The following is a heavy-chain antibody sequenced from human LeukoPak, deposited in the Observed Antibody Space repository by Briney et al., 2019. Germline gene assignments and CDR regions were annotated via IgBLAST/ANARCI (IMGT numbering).Heavy chain of an antibody. V-gene: IGHV1-2*02. Sequence: ASVKVSCKAPGYTFTGYYMHWVRQAPGQGLEWMGWINPNSGGTNYAQKFQGRVTMTRDTSISTAYMELSRLRSDDTAVYYCARAQLLWFGELFFGYWGQGTLVTVSS. CDR1: GYTFTGYY. CDR3: ARAQLLWFGELFFGY. D-gene: IGHD3-10*01. J-gene: IGHJ4*02. CDR2: INPNSGGT.